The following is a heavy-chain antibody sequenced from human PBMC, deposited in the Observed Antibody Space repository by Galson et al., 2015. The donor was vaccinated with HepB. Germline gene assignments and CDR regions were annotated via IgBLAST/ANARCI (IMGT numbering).Heavy chain of an antibody. CDR3: AKMVTMVRGVSSYYYGMDV. Sequence: SLRLSCAASGFTFSSYGMHWVRQAPGKGLEWVAVISYDGSNKYYADSVKGRFTISRDNSKNTLYLQMNSLRAEDTAVYYCAKMVTMVRGVSSYYYGMDVWGQGTTVTVSS. D-gene: IGHD3-10*01. J-gene: IGHJ6*02. CDR1: GFTFSSYG. CDR2: ISYDGSNK. V-gene: IGHV3-30*18.